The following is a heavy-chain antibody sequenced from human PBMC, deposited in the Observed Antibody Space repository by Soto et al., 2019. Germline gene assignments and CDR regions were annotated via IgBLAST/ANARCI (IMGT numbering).Heavy chain of an antibody. V-gene: IGHV1-8*01. CDR2: MNPNSGNT. D-gene: IGHD3-22*01. CDR3: ARGGRAKNPGYYYDSSGYYLAPNY. Sequence: GASVKVSCKASGYTVTSYDINCVRQATGQGLEWMGWMNPNSGNTGYAQKFQGRVTMTRNTSISTAYMELSSLRSEDTAVYYCARGGRAKNPGYYYDSSGYYLAPNYWGQGTLVTVSS. J-gene: IGHJ4*02. CDR1: GYTVTSYD.